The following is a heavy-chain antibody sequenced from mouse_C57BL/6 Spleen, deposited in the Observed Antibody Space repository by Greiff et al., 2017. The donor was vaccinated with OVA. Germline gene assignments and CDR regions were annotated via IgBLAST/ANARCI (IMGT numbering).Heavy chain of an antibody. CDR2: IDPSDSYT. CDR3: ARRDYDYGGFAY. CDR1: GYTFTSYW. D-gene: IGHD2-4*01. V-gene: IGHV1-50*01. J-gene: IGHJ3*01. Sequence: VQLQQPGAELVKPGASVKLSCKASGYTFTSYWMQWVKQRPGQGLEWIGEIDPSDSYTNYNQKFKGKATLTVDTSSSTAYMQLSSLTSEDSAVCYCARRDYDYGGFAYWGQGTLVTVSA.